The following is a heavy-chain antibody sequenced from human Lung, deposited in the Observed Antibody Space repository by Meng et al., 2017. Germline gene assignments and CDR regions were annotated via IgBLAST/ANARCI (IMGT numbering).Heavy chain of an antibody. Sequence: QVQLQQSGPGLVKHSQTPSLPCAISRESVSSNSAAWNWIRQSPSRGLEWLGRTYYRSKWYNGYSVSVRSRITINPDTSKNQFTLQLNSVTPEDTAVYYCARSQQWLDSWGQGTLVTVSS. J-gene: IGHJ4*02. CDR1: RESVSSNSAA. CDR3: ARSQQWLDS. V-gene: IGHV6-1*01. D-gene: IGHD6-19*01. CDR2: TYYRSKWYN.